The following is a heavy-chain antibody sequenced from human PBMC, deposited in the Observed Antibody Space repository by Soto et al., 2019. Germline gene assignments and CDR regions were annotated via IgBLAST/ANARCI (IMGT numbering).Heavy chain of an antibody. CDR2: IYYSGST. CDR3: ASALAGVTPKAYYYYYMDV. V-gene: IGHV4-59*08. J-gene: IGHJ6*03. D-gene: IGHD2-15*01. Sequence: SETLSLTCTVSGGSISSYYWSWIRQPPGKGLEWIGYIYYSGSTNYNPSLKSRVTISVDTSKNQFSLKLSSVTAADTAAYYCASALAGVTPKAYYYYYMDVWGKGTTVTVSS. CDR1: GGSISSYY.